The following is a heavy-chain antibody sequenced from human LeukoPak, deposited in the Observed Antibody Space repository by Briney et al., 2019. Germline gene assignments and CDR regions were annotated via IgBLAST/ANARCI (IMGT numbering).Heavy chain of an antibody. CDR1: GFTFSSYS. Sequence: GGSLRLSCAASGFTFSSYSMNWVRQAPGKGLEWVSSISSSSSYIYYADSVKGRFTISRDNAKNSLYVQMNSLRAEDTAVYYCARGSPPGYLNWFDPWGQGTLVTVSS. J-gene: IGHJ5*02. V-gene: IGHV3-21*01. D-gene: IGHD5-18*01. CDR2: ISSSSSYI. CDR3: ARGSPPGYLNWFDP.